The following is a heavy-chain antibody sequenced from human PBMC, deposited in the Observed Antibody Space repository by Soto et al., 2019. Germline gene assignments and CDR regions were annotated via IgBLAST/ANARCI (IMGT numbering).Heavy chain of an antibody. CDR2: IRSKANSYAT. CDR1: GFTFSGSA. D-gene: IGHD4-4*01. V-gene: IGHV3-73*01. J-gene: IGHJ6*03. Sequence: EVQLVESGGGLVQPGGSLKLSCAASGFTFSGSAMHWVRQASGKGLEWVGRIRSKANSYATAYAASVKGRFTIYRDDSKNTAYLQMNSLNTEYTAVYYCTRLNSNYVDYHDYMDVWGKGTTVTVSS. CDR3: TRLNSNYVDYHDYMDV.